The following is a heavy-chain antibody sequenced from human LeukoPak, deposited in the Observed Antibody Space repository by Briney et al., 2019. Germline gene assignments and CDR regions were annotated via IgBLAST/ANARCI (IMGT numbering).Heavy chain of an antibody. Sequence: GGSLRLSCAASGFTFSSYGMHWVRQAQGKGLEWVAVTSYDGRNKYYADSAKGRVSISRDNSKNTLYLQMNSLRAEDTAVYYCARDFFRYDYWGQGTLVTVSS. CDR1: GFTFSSYG. D-gene: IGHD3-3*01. V-gene: IGHV3-30*03. CDR3: ARDFFRYDY. CDR2: TSYDGRNK. J-gene: IGHJ4*02.